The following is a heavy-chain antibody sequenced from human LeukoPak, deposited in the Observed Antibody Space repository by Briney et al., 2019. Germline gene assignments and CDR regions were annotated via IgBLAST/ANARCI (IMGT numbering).Heavy chain of an antibody. D-gene: IGHD1/OR15-1a*01. CDR3: AFNNNFKY. J-gene: IGHJ4*02. CDR1: GFTFDDYA. Sequence: GGSLRLSCAASGFTFDDYAMHWVRQAPGKGLEWVSLISGDGGSTYYADSVKGRFTISRDNSKNSLYLQMDSVRPEDTAVYYCAFNNNFKYWGQGTLVIVSS. CDR2: ISGDGGST. V-gene: IGHV3-43*02.